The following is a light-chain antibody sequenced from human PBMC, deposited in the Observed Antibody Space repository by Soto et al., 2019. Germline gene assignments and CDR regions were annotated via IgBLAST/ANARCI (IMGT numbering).Light chain of an antibody. CDR3: AAWDDSLSGPV. J-gene: IGLJ3*02. Sequence: QSVLTQPPSASGTPGQRVTISCSGSSSNIGRNTVNWYQQFPGTAPKLLIYGNNQRPSGVPDRFYGSKSGTSASLAISGLQYEDEADYYCAAWDDSLSGPVFGGGTKLTVL. CDR2: GNN. CDR1: SSNIGRNT. V-gene: IGLV1-44*01.